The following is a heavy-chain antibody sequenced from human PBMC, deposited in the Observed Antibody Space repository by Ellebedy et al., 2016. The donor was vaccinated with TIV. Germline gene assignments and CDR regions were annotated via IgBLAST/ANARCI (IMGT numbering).Heavy chain of an antibody. J-gene: IGHJ4*02. CDR2: ISSTTTTT. Sequence: GESLKISXAGSGFTFSSYSMNWVRQAPGKGLEWVSYISSTTTTTYYADSVKGRFAISRDNAKNSVYLQMNSLRIEDTAVYYCASSVHYYDYSGYLNWGQGTLVTVSS. D-gene: IGHD3-22*01. CDR3: ASSVHYYDYSGYLN. CDR1: GFTFSSYS. V-gene: IGHV3-48*01.